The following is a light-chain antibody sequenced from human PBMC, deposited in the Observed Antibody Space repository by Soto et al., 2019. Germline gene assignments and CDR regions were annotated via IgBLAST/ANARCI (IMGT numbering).Light chain of an antibody. Sequence: QSVLTQPASVSGSPVRSITISCTGTSSDVGGYNYVSWYQQHPGKAPKLMIYEVSNRPSGVSNRFSGSKSGNTASLTISGLQAEDEADYYCSSYTSSSTLYVFGTGTKVTVL. J-gene: IGLJ1*01. CDR1: SSDVGGYNY. V-gene: IGLV2-14*01. CDR3: SSYTSSSTLYV. CDR2: EVS.